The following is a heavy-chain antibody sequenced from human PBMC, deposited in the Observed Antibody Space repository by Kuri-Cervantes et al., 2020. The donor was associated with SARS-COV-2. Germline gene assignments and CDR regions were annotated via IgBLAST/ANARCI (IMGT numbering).Heavy chain of an antibody. CDR1: GFTFSSYG. V-gene: IGHV3-30-3*01. Sequence: GGSLRLSCAASGFTFSSYGMHWVRQAPGKGLEWVAVISYDGSNKYYADSVKGRFTISRDNSKNTLYLQMNSRRAEDTAVYYCARLHDPPYYDFWSGSDFDYWGQGTLVTVSS. J-gene: IGHJ4*02. CDR2: ISYDGSNK. CDR3: ARLHDPPYYDFWSGSDFDY. D-gene: IGHD3-3*01.